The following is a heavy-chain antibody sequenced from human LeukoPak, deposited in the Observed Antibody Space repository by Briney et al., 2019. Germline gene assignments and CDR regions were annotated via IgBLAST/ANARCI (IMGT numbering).Heavy chain of an antibody. V-gene: IGHV4-34*01. D-gene: IGHD6-19*01. CDR1: GGSFSGYY. J-gene: IGHJ3*02. CDR2: INHSGST. Sequence: PETLSLTCAVYGGSFSGYYWSWIRQPPGKGLEWIGEINHSGSTNYNPSLKSRVTISVDTSKNQFSLKLSSVTAADTAVYYCARQRAVAYRWGANAFDIWGQGTMVTVSS. CDR3: ARQRAVAYRWGANAFDI.